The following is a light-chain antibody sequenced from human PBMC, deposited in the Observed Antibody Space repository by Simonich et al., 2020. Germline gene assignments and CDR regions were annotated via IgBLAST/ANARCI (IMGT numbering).Light chain of an antibody. CDR3: MQSIQLPLT. V-gene: IGKV2D-29*02. CDR1: QSLLHSDGKTY. CDR2: ESS. Sequence: DIVMTQTQLSLSVTPGQPASISCKSSQSLLHSDGKTYLYWYLQKPGQSPQLLIYESSNRFSGVPDRFSGSGSGTDFTLKISRVEAEDVGVYYCMQSIQLPLTFGGGTKVEIK. J-gene: IGKJ4*01.